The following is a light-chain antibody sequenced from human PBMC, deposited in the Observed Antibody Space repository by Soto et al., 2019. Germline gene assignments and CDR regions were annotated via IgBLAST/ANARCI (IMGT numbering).Light chain of an antibody. CDR3: QQYNGYWT. J-gene: IGKJ1*01. Sequence: DIQMTQSPSTLSASVGDRVTITCRASQSISDSLAWYQQKPGKAPKLLIYEASNLKSGVPSRFSGSGSGTEYTLTISSLQPDDFASYHCQQYNGYWTFGQGTKVEIK. V-gene: IGKV1-5*03. CDR1: QSISDS. CDR2: EAS.